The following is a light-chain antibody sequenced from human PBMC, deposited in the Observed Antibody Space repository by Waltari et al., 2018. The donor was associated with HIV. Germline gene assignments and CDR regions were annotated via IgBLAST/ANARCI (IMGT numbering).Light chain of an antibody. Sequence: DIQMTQSPSVLSASVGDRATITCRASQSIHMWLAWYQQKSGKAPNVLIYKASTLVSGVPSRFSGSGSGTEFTLTITSLQPDDFATYYCQEYDTQYHKFGQGTKV. J-gene: IGKJ1*01. CDR1: QSIHMW. V-gene: IGKV1-5*03. CDR2: KAS. CDR3: QEYDTQYHK.